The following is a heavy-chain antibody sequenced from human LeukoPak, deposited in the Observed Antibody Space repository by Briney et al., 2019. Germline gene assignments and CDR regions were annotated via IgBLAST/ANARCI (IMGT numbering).Heavy chain of an antibody. D-gene: IGHD6-6*01. CDR3: ARNNGGIAASPGYNWFDP. J-gene: IGHJ5*02. CDR2: IIPIFGTA. Sequence: SVKVSCKASGGTFSSYAISWVRQAPGQGLEWMGGIIPIFGTANYAQKFQGRVTITTDESTSTAYMELSSLRSEDTAVYYCARNNGGIAASPGYNWFDPWGQGTLVTVSS. V-gene: IGHV1-69*05. CDR1: GGTFSSYA.